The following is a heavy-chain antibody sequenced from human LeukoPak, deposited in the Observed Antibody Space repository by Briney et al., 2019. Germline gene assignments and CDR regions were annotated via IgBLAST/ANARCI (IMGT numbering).Heavy chain of an antibody. CDR3: AKAYVDTTYFDS. J-gene: IGHJ4*02. CDR2: ISWNSDSI. D-gene: IGHD5-18*01. Sequence: GGSLRLSCVASGFTFHDYAMYWVRQAPGKGLEWVSGISWNSDSIGYADSVKGRFTISRDNSKNTLFLQMNSLRAEDTAVYYCAKAYVDTTYFDSWGQGTLVTVSS. CDR1: GFTFHDYA. V-gene: IGHV3-9*01.